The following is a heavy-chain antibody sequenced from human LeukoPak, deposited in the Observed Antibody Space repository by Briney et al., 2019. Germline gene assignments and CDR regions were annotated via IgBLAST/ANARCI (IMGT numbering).Heavy chain of an antibody. J-gene: IGHJ5*02. CDR3: ARGRTVKVRFGWFDP. CDR1: GGSLSGYY. CDR2: INHSGST. Sequence: SETLSLTCAVYGGSLSGYYWSWIRQPPGKGLEWIGEINHSGSTNYNPSLKSRVTISVDTSKNQFSLKLSSVTAADTAVYYCARGRTVKVRFGWFDPWGQGTLVTVSS. V-gene: IGHV4-34*01. D-gene: IGHD4-17*01.